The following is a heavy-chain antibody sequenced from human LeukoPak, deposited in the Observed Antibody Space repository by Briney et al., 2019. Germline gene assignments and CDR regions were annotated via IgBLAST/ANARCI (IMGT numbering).Heavy chain of an antibody. V-gene: IGHV3-64D*06. CDR3: VNQISGWVY. CDR2: SSGNGGST. Sequence: GGSLRLSCSASGFTFSSRPMHWVRQAPGKGLEYVSGSSGNGGSTNYADSVKGRFTISRDNSKNTVYLQMSSLRPEDTAVYYCVNQISGWVYWGQGTLVTVSS. D-gene: IGHD6-19*01. J-gene: IGHJ4*02. CDR1: GFTFSSRP.